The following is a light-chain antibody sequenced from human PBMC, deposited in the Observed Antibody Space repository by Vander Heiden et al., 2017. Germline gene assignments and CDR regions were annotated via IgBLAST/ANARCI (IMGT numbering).Light chain of an antibody. Sequence: HSVLTRPPSVSGPPGQRVTISCTGSSSNIGAGYDVHWYQQLPGTAPKLLIYGNSNRPSGVPDRFSGSKSGTSASLAITGLQAEDEADYYCQSYDSSLSGWVFGGGTKLTVL. CDR2: GNS. V-gene: IGLV1-40*01. CDR1: SSNIGAGYD. CDR3: QSYDSSLSGWV. J-gene: IGLJ3*02.